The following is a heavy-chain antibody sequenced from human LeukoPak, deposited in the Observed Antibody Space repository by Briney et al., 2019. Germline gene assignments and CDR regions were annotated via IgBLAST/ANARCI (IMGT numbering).Heavy chain of an antibody. J-gene: IGHJ4*02. D-gene: IGHD1-7*01. V-gene: IGHV3-23*01. CDR3: AKVSFNWNYVYFDY. Sequence: GGSLRLSCAASRFTFSSYAMSWVRQAPGKGLEWVSAISGSGGSTYYADSVKGRFTISRDNSKNTLYLQMNSLRAEDTAVYYCAKVSFNWNYVYFDYWGQGTLVTVSS. CDR1: RFTFSSYA. CDR2: ISGSGGST.